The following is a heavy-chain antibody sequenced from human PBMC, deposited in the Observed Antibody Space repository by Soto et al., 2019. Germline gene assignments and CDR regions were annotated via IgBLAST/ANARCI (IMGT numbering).Heavy chain of an antibody. CDR1: GGSFSGYY. CDR3: ARERGGYGLFDS. J-gene: IGHJ4*02. D-gene: IGHD5-18*01. Sequence: SETLSLTCAVYGGSFSGYYWSWIRQPPGKGLEWIGYIYPSGMPFYNPSLRSRVTISIDRSNDQFSLNLKSVTAADTAVYYCARERGGYGLFDSWGQGTLVTVS. CDR2: IYPSGMP. V-gene: IGHV4-34*01.